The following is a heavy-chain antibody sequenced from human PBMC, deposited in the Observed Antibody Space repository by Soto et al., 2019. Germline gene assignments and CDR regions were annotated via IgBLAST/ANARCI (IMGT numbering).Heavy chain of an antibody. CDR2: VNHAGSS. V-gene: IGHV4-34*01. D-gene: IGHD4-4*01. Sequence: QVHLQQWGAGLLKPSETLSLTCAISGGSFSVYYWIWIRQSPEKGLEWIGEVNHAGSSNYNPSLRSRVTISVDTSKNQFSLKLSSVTAADTAVYFCARYSTRRGACDIWGQGTMVTVSS. CDR1: GGSFSVYY. J-gene: IGHJ3*02. CDR3: ARYSTRRGACDI.